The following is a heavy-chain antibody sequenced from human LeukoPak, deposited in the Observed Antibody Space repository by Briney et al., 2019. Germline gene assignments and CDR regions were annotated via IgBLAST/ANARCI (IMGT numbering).Heavy chain of an antibody. Sequence: ASVNVSCTASGYTFTIYYMHWVRQSPGQGLEWMGIINPSGGSTSYAQKFQGRVTMTRDTSTSTVYMELSSLRSEDTAVYCCARGSGSDDDYWGQGTLVTVSS. J-gene: IGHJ4*02. V-gene: IGHV1-46*01. CDR3: ARGSGSDDDY. CDR2: INPSGGST. D-gene: IGHD3-10*01. CDR1: GYTFTIYY.